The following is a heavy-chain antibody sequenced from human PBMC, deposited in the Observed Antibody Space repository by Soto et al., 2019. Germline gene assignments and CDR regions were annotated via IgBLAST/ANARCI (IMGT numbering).Heavy chain of an antibody. J-gene: IGHJ5*02. CDR3: ALSSIAAKGRWFDP. Sequence: SETLSHTRTVSGGSSISYYRGWVRQPTGKGLEWIGYIYYSGSTNYNPSLKSRVTISVDTSKNQFSLKLSSVTAADTAVYYCALSSIAAKGRWFDPWGQGTLVTVSS. V-gene: IGHV4-59*01. CDR2: IYYSGST. D-gene: IGHD6-6*01. CDR1: GGSSISYY.